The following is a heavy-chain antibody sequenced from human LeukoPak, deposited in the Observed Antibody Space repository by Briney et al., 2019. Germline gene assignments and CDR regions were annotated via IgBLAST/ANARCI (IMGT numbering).Heavy chain of an antibody. D-gene: IGHD3-9*01. J-gene: IGHJ4*02. CDR2: IKQDGSEK. Sequence: GGSLRLSCVASGFTFSSYRMSWVRQAPGKGLEWVANIKQDGSEKYYVDSVKGRFTISRDNAKNSLYLQMNSLRAEDTAVYYCASPRLRYFDWFSYLAYWGQGTLVTVSS. V-gene: IGHV3-7*05. CDR1: GFTFSSYR. CDR3: ASPRLRYFDWFSYLAY.